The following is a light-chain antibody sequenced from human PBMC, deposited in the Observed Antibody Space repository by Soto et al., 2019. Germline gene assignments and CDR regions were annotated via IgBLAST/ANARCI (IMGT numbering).Light chain of an antibody. Sequence: QSALTQPASVSGSPGQSITISCTGTSSDVGGYNYVSWYQQHPGKAPKLMIYDVDNRPSGVSNRFSGSRSGNTASLTISGLQAEDEAEYYCSSYTSTSTVVFGGGTKVTVL. V-gene: IGLV2-14*01. CDR2: DVD. CDR1: SSDVGGYNY. CDR3: SSYTSTSTVV. J-gene: IGLJ2*01.